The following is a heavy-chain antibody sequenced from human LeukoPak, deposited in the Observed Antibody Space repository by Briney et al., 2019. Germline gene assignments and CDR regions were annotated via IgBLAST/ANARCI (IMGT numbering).Heavy chain of an antibody. Sequence: PGGSLRLSCAASGFTFSSYEMNWVRQAPGKGLEWVSYISSSGSTIYYADSVKDRFTISRDNAKNSLNLQMNSLRAEDTAVYYCARDRRYCSGGSCYSIYFDYWGQGTLVTVSS. D-gene: IGHD2-15*01. CDR2: ISSSGSTI. CDR1: GFTFSSYE. V-gene: IGHV3-48*03. CDR3: ARDRRYCSGGSCYSIYFDY. J-gene: IGHJ4*02.